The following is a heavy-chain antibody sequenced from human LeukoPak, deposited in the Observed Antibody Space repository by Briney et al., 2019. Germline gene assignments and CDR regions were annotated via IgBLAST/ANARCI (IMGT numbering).Heavy chain of an antibody. J-gene: IGHJ4*02. CDR3: ARVRISMSPRGGFDY. Sequence: AGGSLRLSCAASGFTFRSYEVNWVRQAPGKGMEWVSYIGSSGFTIYYADSVKGRFTISRDNANNAVYLQMNSLIGEDTAVYYCARVRISMSPRGGFDYWGQGTLVTVSS. D-gene: IGHD2-15*01. CDR2: IGSSGFTI. V-gene: IGHV3-48*03. CDR1: GFTFRSYE.